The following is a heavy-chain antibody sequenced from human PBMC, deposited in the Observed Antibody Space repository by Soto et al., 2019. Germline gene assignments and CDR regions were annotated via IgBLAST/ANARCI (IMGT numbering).Heavy chain of an antibody. J-gene: IGHJ4*02. D-gene: IGHD1-26*01. CDR1: GFTFSNYA. CDR2: ISDDGNSK. V-gene: IGHV3-30-3*01. CDR3: ARRMGGANYFDY. Sequence: QVQLVEYGGGVVQPGRSLRLSCAASGFTFSNYAMYWVRQAPGKGLEWLVVISDDGNSKFYADSVKGRFTISRENYKNKLYLQMNSLRPEHTAVYYCARRMGGANYFDYWGQGTLVTVS.